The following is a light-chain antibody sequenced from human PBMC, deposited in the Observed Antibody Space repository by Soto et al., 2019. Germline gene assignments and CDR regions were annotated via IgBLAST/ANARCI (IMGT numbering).Light chain of an antibody. CDR3: QAWDSSTLHVV. V-gene: IGLV3-1*01. Sequence: SYELTQPPSVSVSPGQTASITCSGDKLGDKYVCWYQQKPGQSPVLLIYQDTRRPSGIPERFSGSNSGNTATLTISGPQAMDEADYYCQAWDSSTLHVVFGGGTKLTVL. J-gene: IGLJ2*01. CDR1: KLGDKY. CDR2: QDT.